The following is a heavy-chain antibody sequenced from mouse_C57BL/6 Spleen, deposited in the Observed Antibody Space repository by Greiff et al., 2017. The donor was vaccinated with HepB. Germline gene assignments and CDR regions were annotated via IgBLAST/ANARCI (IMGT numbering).Heavy chain of an antibody. V-gene: IGHV1-72*01. CDR3: ARDYYGSSAWGFDV. Sequence: VQLQQSGAELVKPGASVKLSCKASGYTFTSYWMHWVKQRPGRGLEWIGRIDPNSGGTKYNEKFKSKATLTVDKPSSTAYMQLSSLTSEDSVVYYCARDYYGSSAWGFDVWGTGTTVTVSS. J-gene: IGHJ1*03. D-gene: IGHD1-1*01. CDR2: IDPNSGGT. CDR1: GYTFTSYW.